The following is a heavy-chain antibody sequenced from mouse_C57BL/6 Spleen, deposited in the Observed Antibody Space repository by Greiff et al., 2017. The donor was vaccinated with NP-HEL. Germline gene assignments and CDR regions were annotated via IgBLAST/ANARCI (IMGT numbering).Heavy chain of an antibody. CDR1: GYTFTSYW. CDR3: ASDYYGSSYGY. D-gene: IGHD1-1*01. V-gene: IGHV1-50*01. J-gene: IGHJ2*01. CDR2: IDPSDSVT. Sequence: QVQLQQPGAELVKPGASVKLSCKASGYTFTSYWMQWVKQRPGQGLEWIGEIDPSDSVTNYNRKFKGKATLTVDTSSSTAYMQLSRLTSEDSAVYYCASDYYGSSYGYWGQGTTLTVSS.